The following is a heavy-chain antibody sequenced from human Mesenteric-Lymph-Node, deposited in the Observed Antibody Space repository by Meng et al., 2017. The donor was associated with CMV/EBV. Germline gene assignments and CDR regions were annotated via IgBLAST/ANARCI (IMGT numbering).Heavy chain of an antibody. D-gene: IGHD2-15*01. Sequence: GESLKISCAASGFTFSSSAMTWVRQAPGKGLEWVANIKQDESEKYYVDSVKGRFTISRDNAKNSLYLQMNSLRAEDTAVYYCARSLGYCSGGSCFPYDCWGRGTLVTVSS. J-gene: IGHJ4*02. CDR2: IKQDESEK. V-gene: IGHV3-7*01. CDR1: GFTFSSSA. CDR3: ARSLGYCSGGSCFPYDC.